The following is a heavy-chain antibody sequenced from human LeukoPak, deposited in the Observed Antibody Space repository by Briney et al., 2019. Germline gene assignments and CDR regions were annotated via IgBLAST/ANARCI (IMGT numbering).Heavy chain of an antibody. CDR1: GGSISSYY. D-gene: IGHD6-13*01. J-gene: IGHJ4*02. CDR2: IYYSGST. V-gene: IGHV4-59*01. Sequence: SETLSLTCTVSGGSISSYYWSWTRQPPGKGLEWIGYIYYSGSTNYNPSLKSRVTISVDTSKNQFSLKLSSVTAADTAVYYCAGAYYSSRWYLDYWGQGTLVTVSS. CDR3: AGAYYSSRWYLDY.